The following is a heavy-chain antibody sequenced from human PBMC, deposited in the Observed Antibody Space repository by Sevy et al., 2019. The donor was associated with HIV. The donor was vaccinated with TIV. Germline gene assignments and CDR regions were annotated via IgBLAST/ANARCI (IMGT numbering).Heavy chain of an antibody. V-gene: IGHV3-23*01. J-gene: IGHJ5*02. CDR3: TRYALTSRTWFDP. Sequence: GGSVRLSCAASGFTFSTYAMNWVRQAPGKGLEWVSTLGSGGVTTYYADSVRGRFTISRDISKNTLFLQMNSLRADDTAVYYCTRYALTSRTWFDPWGQGTLVTVSS. CDR1: GFTFSTYA. D-gene: IGHD7-27*01. CDR2: LGSGGVTT.